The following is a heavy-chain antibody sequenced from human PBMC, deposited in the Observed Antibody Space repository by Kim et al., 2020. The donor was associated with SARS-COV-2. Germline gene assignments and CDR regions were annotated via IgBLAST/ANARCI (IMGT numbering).Heavy chain of an antibody. D-gene: IGHD6-6*01. V-gene: IGHV1-46*01. CDR2: INPSGGST. CDR3: ARDPPTSVEYSSPARAFDI. CDR1: GYTFTSYY. Sequence: ASVKVSCKASGYTFTSYYMHWVRQAPGQGLEWMGIINPSGGSTSYAQKFQGRVTMTRDTSTSTVYMELSSLRSEDTAVYYCARDPPTSVEYSSPARAFDIWGQGTMVTVSS. J-gene: IGHJ3*02.